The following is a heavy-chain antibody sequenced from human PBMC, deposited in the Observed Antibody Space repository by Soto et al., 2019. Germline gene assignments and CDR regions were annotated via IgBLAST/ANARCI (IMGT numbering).Heavy chain of an antibody. D-gene: IGHD3-22*01. J-gene: IGHJ4*02. CDR1: GGALSSIA. V-gene: IGHV1-69*01. CDR3: ARGDSGYVWFNEI. CDR2: IIPVFATT. Sequence: QVHLVQSGAEVRKPGSSVRVSCKASGGALSSIAISWVRQAPGLGLVWMGGIIPVFATTYYAEKFEGRVTITADESTNTAYMELSSLRSEDTAMYYCARGDSGYVWFNEIWGQGTLVTVSS.